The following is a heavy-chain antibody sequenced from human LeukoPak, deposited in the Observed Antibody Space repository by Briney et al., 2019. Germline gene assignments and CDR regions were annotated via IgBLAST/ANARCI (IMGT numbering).Heavy chain of an antibody. J-gene: IGHJ4*02. CDR1: GVSISSSSYY. V-gene: IGHV4-39*07. Sequence: SETLSLTCTVSGVSISSSSYYWGWIRQPPGKGLEWIGSIYYSGSTYYNPSLKSRVTISVDTSKNHFSLKLSSVTAADTAVYYCARFDSYSSGWYDDYWGQGTLVIVSS. CDR3: ARFDSYSSGWYDDY. CDR2: IYYSGST. D-gene: IGHD6-19*01.